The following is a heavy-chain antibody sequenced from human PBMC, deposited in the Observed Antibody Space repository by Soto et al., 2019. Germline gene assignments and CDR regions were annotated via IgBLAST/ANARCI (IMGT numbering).Heavy chain of an antibody. J-gene: IGHJ4*02. Sequence: PSETLSLTCAVYGGSFSGYYWSWIRQPPGKGLEWIGEINHSGSTNYNPSLKSRVTISVDTSKNQFSLNLSSVTAADTAVYYCARAFTYTYYFDYWGQGTLVTVSS. CDR3: ARAFTYTYYFDY. V-gene: IGHV4-34*01. CDR2: INHSGST. D-gene: IGHD3-3*02. CDR1: GGSFSGYY.